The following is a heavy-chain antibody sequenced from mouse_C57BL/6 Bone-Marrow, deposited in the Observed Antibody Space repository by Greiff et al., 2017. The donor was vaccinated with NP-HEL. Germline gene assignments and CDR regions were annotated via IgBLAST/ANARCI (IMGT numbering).Heavy chain of an antibody. D-gene: IGHD1-1*01. CDR1: GYSITSDY. J-gene: IGHJ4*01. Sequence: VQLQQSGPGLAKPSQTLSLTCSVTGYSITSDYWNWIRQFPGTKLEYMGYISYSGSTYYNPSLKSRISITRDTSKNQYYLQLNSVTTEDTATYYCARGKFGLYYEAMDYWGQGTSVTVSS. V-gene: IGHV3-8*01. CDR2: ISYSGST. CDR3: ARGKFGLYYEAMDY.